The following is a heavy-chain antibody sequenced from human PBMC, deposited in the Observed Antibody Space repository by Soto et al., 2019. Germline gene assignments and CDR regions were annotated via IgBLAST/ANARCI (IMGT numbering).Heavy chain of an antibody. J-gene: IGHJ4*02. CDR3: ASEVARIHPPFVH. CDR2: IYFDGGNK. D-gene: IGHD5-12*01. CDR1: GFSFSNSN. Sequence: PGGSLRLSCAASGFSFSNSNMHWVRQAPGRGLDWVAGIYFDGGNKYYAESVKGRFTISRDNSKNTLYLQMNSLRAEDTAVYYCASEVARIHPPFVHWGPGALVTVSS. V-gene: IGHV3-33*01.